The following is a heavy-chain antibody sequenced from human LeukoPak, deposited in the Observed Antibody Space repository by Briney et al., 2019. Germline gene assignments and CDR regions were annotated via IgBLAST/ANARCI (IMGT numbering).Heavy chain of an antibody. D-gene: IGHD1-26*01. V-gene: IGHV4-34*01. CDR1: GGSFSGFY. Sequence: SETLSLTCAVYGGSFSGFYWSWIRQPPGKGLEWIGEINHSGSTNYNPSLKSRVTISVDTSKNQFSLKLSSVTAADTAVYYCARSGGSGSYVPFDYWGQGTLVTVSS. CDR2: INHSGST. CDR3: ARSGGSGSYVPFDY. J-gene: IGHJ4*02.